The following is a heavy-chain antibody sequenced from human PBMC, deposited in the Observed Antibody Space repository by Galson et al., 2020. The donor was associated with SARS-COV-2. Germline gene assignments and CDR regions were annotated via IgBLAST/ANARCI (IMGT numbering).Heavy chain of an antibody. CDR3: ARGGFCSGGSYGVLGLHV. CDR2: THLRANT. Sequence: SETLSLTCTVSGGSIGSGNYYWNCNRPSAGKGLVWIGPTHLRANTNYNPSLKSRVTMSLDTSKNQFFLELTSATAADTAVYVCARGGFCSGGSYGVLGLHVWGQGTTVTVSS. J-gene: IGHJ6*02. V-gene: IGHV4-61*02. CDR1: GGSIGSGNYY. D-gene: IGHD2-15*01.